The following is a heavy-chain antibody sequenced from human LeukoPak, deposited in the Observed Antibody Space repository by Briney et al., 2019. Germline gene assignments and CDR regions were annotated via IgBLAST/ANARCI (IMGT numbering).Heavy chain of an antibody. J-gene: IGHJ6*03. CDR2: IRYDGSNK. CDR1: GFTFGSYG. V-gene: IGHV3-30*02. CDR3: AKVYSSSYYYYMDV. D-gene: IGHD6-6*01. Sequence: GGSLRLSCAASGFTFGSYGMHWVRQAPGKGLEWVAFIRYDGSNKYYADSVKGRFTISRDNSKNTLYLQMNSLRAEDTAVYYCAKVYSSSYYYYMDVWGKGTTVTVSS.